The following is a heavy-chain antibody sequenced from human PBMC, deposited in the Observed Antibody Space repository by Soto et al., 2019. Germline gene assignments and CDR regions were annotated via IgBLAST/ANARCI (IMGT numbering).Heavy chain of an antibody. D-gene: IGHD6-13*01. CDR1: GFTFSNAW. V-gene: IGHV3-15*01. J-gene: IGHJ4*02. Sequence: GGSLRLSCAASGFTFSNAWMSWVRQAPGKGLEWVGRIKSKTDGGTTDYAATVKVKFTISRDNSKNTLYLQMNSQKTELTAVDYGTTDLEKQLVDRRDHYFDYWGQGTLVTVSS. CDR2: IKSKTDGGTT. CDR3: TTDLEKQLVDRRDHYFDY.